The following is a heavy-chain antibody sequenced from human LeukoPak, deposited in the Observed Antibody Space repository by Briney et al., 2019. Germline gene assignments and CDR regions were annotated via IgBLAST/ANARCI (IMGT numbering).Heavy chain of an antibody. CDR2: ISSSSSYI. V-gene: IGHV3-21*01. J-gene: IGHJ6*03. CDR1: GFTFSGYS. D-gene: IGHD3-10*01. CDR3: ARDQAEYYGSGRGYYYYYMDV. Sequence: PGGSLRLSCAASGFTFSGYSMNWVRQAPGKGLEWVSSISSSSSYIYYADSVKGRFTISRDNAKNSLYLQMNSLRAEDTAVYYCARDQAEYYGSGRGYYYYYMDVWGKGTTVTVSS.